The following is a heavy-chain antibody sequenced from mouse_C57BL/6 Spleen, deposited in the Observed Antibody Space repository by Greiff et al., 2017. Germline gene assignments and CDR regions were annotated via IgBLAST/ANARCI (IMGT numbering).Heavy chain of an antibody. CDR1: GYTFTSYW. J-gene: IGHJ4*01. CDR3: ARGLDYYGSSYEGYYAMDD. D-gene: IGHD1-1*01. CDR2: IYPSDSET. Sequence: QVQLQQPGAELVRPGSSVKLSCKASGYTFTSYWMDWVKQRLGQGLEWIGNIYPSDSETHYNQKFTDKATLTVDKSSSTAYMQLSSLTSEDSAVYYCARGLDYYGSSYEGYYAMDDWGQGTSVTVSS. V-gene: IGHV1-61*01.